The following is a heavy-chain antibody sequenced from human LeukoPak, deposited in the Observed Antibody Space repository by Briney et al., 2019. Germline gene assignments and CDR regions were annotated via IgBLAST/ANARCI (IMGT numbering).Heavy chain of an antibody. D-gene: IGHD5-12*01. J-gene: IGHJ3*02. Sequence: SETLSLTCAVYGGSFSGYYWSWIRQPPGKGLEWIGEINHSGSTNYNPSLKSRVTISVDTSKNQFSLKLSSVTAADTAVYYCARQKGGSGYDSDAFDIWGQGTMVTVSS. CDR3: ARQKGGSGYDSDAFDI. CDR2: INHSGST. CDR1: GGSFSGYY. V-gene: IGHV4-34*01.